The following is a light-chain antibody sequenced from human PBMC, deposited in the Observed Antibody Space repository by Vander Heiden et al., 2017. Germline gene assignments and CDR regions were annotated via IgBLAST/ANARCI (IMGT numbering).Light chain of an antibody. CDR2: DAS. J-gene: IGKJ4*01. V-gene: IGKV3-20*01. Sequence: EIALTQSPRTLSLSPGERATLSSRASQSVTSSYLAWYQQKPGQAPRLLIYDASNRATGIPDRFSGSGSGTDFTLTISRLEPEDFAVYYCQQYGTSPSPSFGGGTKVKIQ. CDR3: QQYGTSPSPS. CDR1: QSVTSSY.